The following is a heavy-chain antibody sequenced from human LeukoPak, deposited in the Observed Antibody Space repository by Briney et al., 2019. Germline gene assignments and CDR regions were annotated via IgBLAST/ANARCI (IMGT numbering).Heavy chain of an antibody. J-gene: IGHJ4*02. Sequence: GGSLRLSCAASRFTFSNYAMHWDRQAPGKGLEWVAVISNVGSNNYYADSVKGRFTISRDNSKSTLYLQMNSLRAEDTAVYYCGRVAPGGRHIDYWGQGTLVTVS. V-gene: IGHV3-30-3*01. CDR2: ISNVGSNN. CDR1: RFTFSNYA. D-gene: IGHD6-13*01. CDR3: GRVAPGGRHIDY.